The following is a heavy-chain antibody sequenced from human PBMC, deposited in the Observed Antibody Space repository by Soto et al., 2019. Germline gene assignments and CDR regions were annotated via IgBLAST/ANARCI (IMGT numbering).Heavy chain of an antibody. Sequence: EVQLLESGGGLVQPGGSLRLSCAASGLTFSNYVMSWVRQAAGKGLEWVSALSGSGGTTYYADSVKDRFTISRDNSKNTLYLQMNSLRAEDTAVYYCAKDIVRYTYGACDNWGQGALVTVSS. V-gene: IGHV3-23*01. CDR3: AKDIVRYTYGACDN. CDR1: GLTFSNYV. J-gene: IGHJ4*02. D-gene: IGHD5-18*01. CDR2: LSGSGGTT.